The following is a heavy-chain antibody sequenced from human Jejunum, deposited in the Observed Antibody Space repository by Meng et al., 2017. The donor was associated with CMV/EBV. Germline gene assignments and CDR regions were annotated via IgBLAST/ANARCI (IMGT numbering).Heavy chain of an antibody. CDR2: INFNSGGT. J-gene: IGHJ4*02. Sequence: QVQLVQSGAEVKKPGASVTVPCEASGYTFTAFYIHWVRQAPGQGLEWMGRINFNSGGTDYAQKFRGRVTMTRDTSINTVYMDLSWLRSDDTAIYFCARTMSGAGENYWGQGTLVTVSS. CDR3: ARTMSGAGENY. CDR1: GYTFTAFY. D-gene: IGHD6-13*01. V-gene: IGHV1-2*06.